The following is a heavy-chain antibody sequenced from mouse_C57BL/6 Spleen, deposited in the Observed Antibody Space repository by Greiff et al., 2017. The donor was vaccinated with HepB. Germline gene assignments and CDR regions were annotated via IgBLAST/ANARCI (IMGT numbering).Heavy chain of an antibody. Sequence: DVQLQESGPELVKPGDSVKISCKASGYSFTGYFMNWVMQSHGKSLEWIGRINPYNGDTFYNQKFKGKATLTVDKSSSTAHMELRSLTSEDSAVYYCARSELLRSYYFDYWGQGTTLTVSS. CDR3: ARSELLRSYYFDY. CDR1: GYSFTGYF. CDR2: INPYNGDT. D-gene: IGHD1-1*01. V-gene: IGHV1-20*01. J-gene: IGHJ2*01.